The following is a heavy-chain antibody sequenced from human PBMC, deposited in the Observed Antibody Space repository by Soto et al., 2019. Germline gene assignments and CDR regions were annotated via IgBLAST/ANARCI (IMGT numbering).Heavy chain of an antibody. CDR3: AREKVVRGVIISSGMDV. D-gene: IGHD3-10*01. Sequence: QVQLQESGPGLVKPSQTLSLTCTVSGGSISSGGYYWSWIRQHPGKGLEWIGYIYYSGSTYYNPXLKRRVTISVXXSXNRXSLKLSSVTAADTAVYYCAREKVVRGVIISSGMDVWGQGTTVTVSS. CDR2: IYYSGST. V-gene: IGHV4-31*03. CDR1: GGSISSGGYY. J-gene: IGHJ6*02.